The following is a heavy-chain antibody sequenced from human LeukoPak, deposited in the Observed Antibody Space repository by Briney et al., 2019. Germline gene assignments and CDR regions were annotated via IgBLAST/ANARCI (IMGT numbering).Heavy chain of an antibody. CDR1: GGSISSGSYY. Sequence: SETLSLTCTVSGGSISSGSYYWSWIRQPAGKGLEWIGRIYTSGSTNYNPSLKSRVTISVDTSKNQFSLKLSSVTAADTAVYYCAKVGPPYYDFLTGYSYNYYFDHWGQGTLVTVSS. V-gene: IGHV4-61*02. CDR2: IYTSGST. J-gene: IGHJ4*02. CDR3: AKVGPPYYDFLTGYSYNYYFDH. D-gene: IGHD3-9*01.